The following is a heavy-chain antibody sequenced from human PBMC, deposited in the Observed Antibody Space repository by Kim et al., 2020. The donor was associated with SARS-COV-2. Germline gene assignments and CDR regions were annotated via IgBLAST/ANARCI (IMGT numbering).Heavy chain of an antibody. CDR3: ARVLVVAGYRSAFDY. D-gene: IGHD6-19*01. V-gene: IGHV5-51*01. Sequence: PSFQGQVTISADKSIRTAYLQWSSLKASDTAIYYCARVLVVAGYRSAFDYWGQGTLVTVSS. J-gene: IGHJ4*02.